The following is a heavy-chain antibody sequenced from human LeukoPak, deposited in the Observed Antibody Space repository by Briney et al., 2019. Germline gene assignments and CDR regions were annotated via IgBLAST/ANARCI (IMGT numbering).Heavy chain of an antibody. CDR1: GFTFSSYV. J-gene: IGHJ4*02. Sequence: GRSLRLSCAASGFTFSSYVMHWVRQAPGKGLEWVAVISYDGSNKYYADSVKGRFTISRDNSKNTLYLQMNSLRAEDTAVYYCARVGGDQEGVIQLEAFYYWGQGTLVTVSS. D-gene: IGHD5-18*01. CDR3: ARVGGDQEGVIQLEAFYY. V-gene: IGHV3-30-3*01. CDR2: ISYDGSNK.